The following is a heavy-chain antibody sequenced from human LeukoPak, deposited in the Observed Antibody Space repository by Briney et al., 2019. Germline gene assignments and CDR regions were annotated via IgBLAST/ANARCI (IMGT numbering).Heavy chain of an antibody. Sequence: PGGSLRLSCAASGFTFSSYAMSWVRQAPGKGLEWVSAISGSGGSTYYADSVKGRFTISRDNSKNTLYLQMNSLRAEDTAVYYCANRLSRPIGYCSSTSCPRDYWGQGTLVTVSS. CDR2: ISGSGGST. D-gene: IGHD2-2*01. CDR1: GFTFSSYA. J-gene: IGHJ4*02. V-gene: IGHV3-23*01. CDR3: ANRLSRPIGYCSSTSCPRDY.